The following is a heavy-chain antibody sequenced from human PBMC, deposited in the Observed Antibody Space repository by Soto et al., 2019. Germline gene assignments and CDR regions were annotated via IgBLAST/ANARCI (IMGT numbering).Heavy chain of an antibody. CDR3: AKADGEQWLVPHLDN. CDR1: GFNFKKFA. V-gene: IGHV3-23*01. CDR2: ISCCGGST. Sequence: EVQLLASGGGVVQPGGSLRLSCVASGFNFKKFAMAWVRQAPGEGLEWVSGISCCGGSTSYADSVKGRFSIARDDSKNTLSLQMNSLSVEDTAQYYCAKADGEQWLVPHLDNWGQGTLVTVS. D-gene: IGHD6-19*01. J-gene: IGHJ4*02.